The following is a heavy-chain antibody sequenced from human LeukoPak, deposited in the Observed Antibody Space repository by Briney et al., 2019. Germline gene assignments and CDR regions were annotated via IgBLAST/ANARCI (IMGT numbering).Heavy chain of an antibody. D-gene: IGHD3-10*01. Sequence: KPSETLSLTCAVSGYSINSGYYWGWIRQPPGKWLEWIGSICHSGSTYYNPSLKSRVTISVDTSKNQFSLKLSSVTAADTAVYYCARDLPVLLWFGELNNSPPHQNWFDPWGQGTLVTVSS. V-gene: IGHV4-38-2*02. CDR2: ICHSGST. CDR3: ARDLPVLLWFGELNNSPPHQNWFDP. CDR1: GYSINSGYY. J-gene: IGHJ5*02.